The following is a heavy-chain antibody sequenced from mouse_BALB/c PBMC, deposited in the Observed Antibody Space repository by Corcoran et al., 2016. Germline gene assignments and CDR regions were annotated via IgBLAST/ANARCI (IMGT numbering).Heavy chain of an antibody. D-gene: IGHD2-4*01. CDR2: IFPSDSYT. CDR3: SRSNDFYPAAFAY. J-gene: IGHJ3*01. V-gene: IGHV1-69*02. Sequence: QAQVQQPGAELVRPGAAWKLSGSASGYTFTTYRLKWVKQRPGHGLEWIGNIFPSDSYTNYNQKFKDKATLTVNKYSSTAYMQLSSPTSEDSAVFYCSRSNDFYPAAFAYWGQGTLVTVSA. CDR1: GYTFTTYR.